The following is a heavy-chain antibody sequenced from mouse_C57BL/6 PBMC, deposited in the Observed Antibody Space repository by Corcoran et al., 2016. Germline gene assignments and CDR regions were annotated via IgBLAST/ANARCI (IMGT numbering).Heavy chain of an antibody. CDR1: GYTFTDYY. CDR3: ARHGSSYYYAMDY. J-gene: IGHJ4*01. V-gene: IGHV1-19*01. D-gene: IGHD1-1*01. CDR2: INPYNGGT. Sequence: EVQLQQSGPVLVKPGASVKMSCKASGYTFTDYYMNWVKQSHGKSLEWIGVINPYNGGTSYNQKFKGKATLTVDKSSSTAYMELNSLTAEDSAVYYCARHGSSYYYAMDYWGQGTAVTVSS.